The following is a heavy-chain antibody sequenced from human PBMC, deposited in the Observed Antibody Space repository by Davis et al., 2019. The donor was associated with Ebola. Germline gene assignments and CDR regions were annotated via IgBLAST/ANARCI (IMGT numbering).Heavy chain of an antibody. CDR1: GFTFSSYW. Sequence: PGGSLRLSCAASGFTFSSYWMHWVRQAPGKGLVWVSRINSDGSSTSYADSVKGRFTISRDNSKNTVYLQMNSLRAEDTAVYYCASFGSGWTDAFDIWGQGTMVTVSS. CDR3: ASFGSGWTDAFDI. V-gene: IGHV3-74*01. CDR2: INSDGSST. J-gene: IGHJ3*02. D-gene: IGHD6-19*01.